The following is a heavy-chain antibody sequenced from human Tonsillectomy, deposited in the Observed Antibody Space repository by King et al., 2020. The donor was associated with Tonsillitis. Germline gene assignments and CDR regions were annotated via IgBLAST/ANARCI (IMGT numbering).Heavy chain of an antibody. CDR3: ASGGYCSSTSCLRGDYYYHAMDV. Sequence: VQLVESGGGVVQPGRSLRLSCAAAGFTFSSYAMYWVRQAPGKGLEWVAVISYDGSNKYYADSVKGRFTISRDNSKNTLDVQKNSLRAEDTAVYYCASGGYCSSTSCLRGDYYYHAMDVWGQGTTVTVSS. CDR1: GFTFSSYA. V-gene: IGHV3-30-3*01. CDR2: ISYDGSNK. D-gene: IGHD2-2*01. J-gene: IGHJ6*02.